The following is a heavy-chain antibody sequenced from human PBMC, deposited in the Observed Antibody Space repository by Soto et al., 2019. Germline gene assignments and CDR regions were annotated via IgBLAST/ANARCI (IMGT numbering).Heavy chain of an antibody. Sequence: QVQLQESGPGLVKPSGTLSLICDVFGGSISSNNWWSWVRQPPGKGLEWIGEIYHSGSTNYNPSLKSRVTISVDKSKNQVSLNLYSVTAADTAVYYCARSRIAAAGILYYYYGMDVWGQGTTVTVSS. CDR2: IYHSGST. D-gene: IGHD6-13*01. CDR3: ARSRIAAAGILYYYYGMDV. J-gene: IGHJ6*02. CDR1: GGSISSNNW. V-gene: IGHV4-4*02.